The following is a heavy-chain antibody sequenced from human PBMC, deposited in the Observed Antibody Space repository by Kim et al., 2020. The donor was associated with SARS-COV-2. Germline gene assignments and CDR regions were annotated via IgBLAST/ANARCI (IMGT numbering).Heavy chain of an antibody. Sequence: STPSLQSRVTISVDASKNRFSLKLSSLTAADTAVYYCARGSSGYRATLDYWGQGTLVTVSS. J-gene: IGHJ4*02. V-gene: IGHV4-59*09. CDR3: ARGSSGYRATLDY. D-gene: IGHD2-2*02.